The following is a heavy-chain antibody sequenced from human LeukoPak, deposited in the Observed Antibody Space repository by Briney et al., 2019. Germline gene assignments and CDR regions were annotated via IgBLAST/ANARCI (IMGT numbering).Heavy chain of an antibody. J-gene: IGHJ4*02. CDR3: AREASSSWYGRCDY. Sequence: ASVKVSCKASGYTFTGYYMHWVRQAPGQGPEWMGWINPNSGGTNYAQKFQGRVTMTRDTSISTAYMELSRLRSDDTAVYYCAREASSSWYGRCDYWGQGTLVTVSS. CDR2: INPNSGGT. D-gene: IGHD6-13*01. V-gene: IGHV1-2*02. CDR1: GYTFTGYY.